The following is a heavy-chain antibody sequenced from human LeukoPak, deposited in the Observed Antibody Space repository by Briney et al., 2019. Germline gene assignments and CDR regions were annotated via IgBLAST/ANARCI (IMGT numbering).Heavy chain of an antibody. J-gene: IGHJ4*02. Sequence: SETLSLTCAVYGGSFSGYYWSWIRQPPGKGLEWIGEINHSGSTNYNSSLKSRVTISVDTSKNQFSLKLSSVTAADTAVYYCARGRQLVRRYYFDYWGQGTLVTVSS. V-gene: IGHV4-34*01. CDR3: ARGRQLVRRYYFDY. CDR2: INHSGST. D-gene: IGHD6-13*01. CDR1: GGSFSGYY.